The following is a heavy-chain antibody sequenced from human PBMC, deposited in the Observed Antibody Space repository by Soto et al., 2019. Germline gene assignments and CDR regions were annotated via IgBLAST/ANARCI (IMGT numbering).Heavy chain of an antibody. D-gene: IGHD2-2*01. CDR1: EFAFRPFA. J-gene: IGHJ2*01. CDR2: LSSSGGST. Sequence: GGSLRQSFEASEFAFRPFAMSGVRRAPGKGLEWVSRLSSSGGSTYYADSVKGRFTISRDNSKNTLSLQMNSLGAEDTAVYYCANDAGPPETRDWYFDLWGRGTLVTVSS. V-gene: IGHV3-23*01. CDR3: ANDAGPPETRDWYFDL.